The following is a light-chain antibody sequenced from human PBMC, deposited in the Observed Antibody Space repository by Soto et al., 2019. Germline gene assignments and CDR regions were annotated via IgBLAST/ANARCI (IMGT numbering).Light chain of an antibody. V-gene: IGKV3-15*01. J-gene: IGKJ1*01. CDR3: QQYNTFST. CDR1: QSVSSN. Sequence: EIVMTQSPATLSVSPGERATLSCRSSQSVSSNLAWYQQKPGQPPRLLIYGASTRATGIPARFSGGGSGTEFTLTISSLQPDDFATYYCQQYNTFSTFGQGTKVDIK. CDR2: GAS.